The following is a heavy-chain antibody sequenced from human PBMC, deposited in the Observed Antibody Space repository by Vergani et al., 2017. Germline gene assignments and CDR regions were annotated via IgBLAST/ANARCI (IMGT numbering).Heavy chain of an antibody. CDR1: GFSFGSYG. J-gene: IGHJ5*01. CDR3: ARARCIETCYMSNWLDS. Sequence: QVQLVESGGNVVQSGTSLRLSCAASGFSFGSYGIHWVRQSPGKGLEWVAVISNDGGNKYYADSVKGRFTIYKDNTVDMLSLQMNSLRVEDTGVYYCARARCIETCYMSNWLDSWGQGTLVTVSS. V-gene: IGHV3-30*03. D-gene: IGHD3-9*01. CDR2: ISNDGGNK.